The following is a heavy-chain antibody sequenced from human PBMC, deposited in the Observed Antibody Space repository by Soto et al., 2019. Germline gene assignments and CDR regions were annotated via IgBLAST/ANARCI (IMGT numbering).Heavy chain of an antibody. CDR3: ARRGGYSGYEAQYYYGMDV. J-gene: IGHJ6*02. D-gene: IGHD5-12*01. V-gene: IGHV5-51*01. Sequence: GESLKISCKGSGYSFTSYWIGWVRQMPGKGLEWMGIIYPGDSDTRYSPSFQGQVTISADKSISTAYLQWSSLKASDTAMYYCARRGGYSGYEAQYYYGMDVWGQGTTVTGS. CDR2: IYPGDSDT. CDR1: GYSFTSYW.